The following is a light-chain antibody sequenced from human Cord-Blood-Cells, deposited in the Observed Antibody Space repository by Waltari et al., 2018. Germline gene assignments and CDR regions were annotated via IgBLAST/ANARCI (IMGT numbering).Light chain of an antibody. Sequence: QSALTQPASVSGSPGPSITISCTGTSSDVGGSNDVSWYQQHPGKAPKLMIYEVSTRPSGVSNRFSGSKSGNTASLTISGLQAEDEADYYCSSYTSSIYVFGTGTKVTVL. CDR3: SSYTSSIYV. J-gene: IGLJ1*01. CDR2: EVS. CDR1: SSDVGGSND. V-gene: IGLV2-14*01.